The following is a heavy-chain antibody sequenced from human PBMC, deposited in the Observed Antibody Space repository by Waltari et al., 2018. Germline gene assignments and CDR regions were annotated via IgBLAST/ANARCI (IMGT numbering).Heavy chain of an antibody. J-gene: IGHJ5*02. Sequence: QVQLVQSGAEVKKPGASVKVSCKSSGFTFTGYYIHWVRQAPGQGLEWMGGITPNSGGTKYAQKFQGRVAMTRDTSISTAYMELTRLTSEDTAVYYCARERGSSSQFDPWGQGTLVTVSS. D-gene: IGHD6-13*01. CDR3: ARERGSSSQFDP. CDR2: ITPNSGGT. V-gene: IGHV1-2*02. CDR1: GFTFTGYY.